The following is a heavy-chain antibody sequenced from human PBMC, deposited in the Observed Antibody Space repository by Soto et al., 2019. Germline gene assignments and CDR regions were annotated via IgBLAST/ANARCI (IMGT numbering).Heavy chain of an antibody. CDR2: IIPIFGTA. J-gene: IGHJ4*02. D-gene: IGHD3-10*01. CDR3: ARGNYDGSGILL. CDR1: GYTFTSYA. V-gene: IGHV1-69*13. Sequence: SVKVSCKASGYTFTSYAMHWVRQAPGQGLEWMGGIIPIFGTANYAQKFQGRVTITADESTSTAYMELSSLRSEDTAVYYCARGNYDGSGILLWGQGTLVTVYS.